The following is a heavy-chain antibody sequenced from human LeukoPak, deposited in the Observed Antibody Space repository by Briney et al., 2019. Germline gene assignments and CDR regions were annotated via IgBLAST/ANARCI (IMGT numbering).Heavy chain of an antibody. V-gene: IGHV4-39*01. CDR3: ARHRGSSSEFDP. CDR1: GGSISSNNYY. CDR2: IYYDGRT. D-gene: IGHD6-6*01. J-gene: IGHJ5*02. Sequence: PSETLSLTCTVSGGSISSNNYYWGWMRHPPGKWLEWIGHIYYDGRTYYNPSLKSRVTMSVDTSKNHFSLKLSSVTAADTAVYYCARHRGSSSEFDPWGLGTLVTISS.